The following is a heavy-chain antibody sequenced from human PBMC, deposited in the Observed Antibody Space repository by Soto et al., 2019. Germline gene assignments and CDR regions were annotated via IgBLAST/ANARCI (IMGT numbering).Heavy chain of an antibody. V-gene: IGHV4-31*03. CDR3: ARTPLL. J-gene: IGHJ4*02. CDR2: IYYSGSTYYN. CDR1: GGSISSGGYY. Sequence: QVQLQESGPGLVKPSQTLSLTCTVSGGSISSGGYYWSWIRQHPGKGLEWIGYIYYSGSTYYNYYNPSLKSRVTISVDTSKKQFSLKLSSVTAADTAVYYCARTPLLWGQGTLVTVSS. D-gene: IGHD1-26*01.